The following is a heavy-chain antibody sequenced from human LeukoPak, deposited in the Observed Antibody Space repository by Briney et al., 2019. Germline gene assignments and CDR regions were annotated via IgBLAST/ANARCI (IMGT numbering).Heavy chain of an antibody. CDR1: GGSISSGGYY. J-gene: IGHJ6*03. D-gene: IGHD6-19*01. CDR3: ARDYRPNPYSSGWSQNYYYYYMDV. V-gene: IGHV4-30-2*01. Sequence: PSGTLSLTCTVSGGSISSGGYYWSWIRQPPGKGLEWIGYIYHSGSTYYNPSLKSRVTISVDRSKNQFSLKLSSVTAADTAVYYCARDYRPNPYSSGWSQNYYYYYMDVWGKGTTVIVSS. CDR2: IYHSGST.